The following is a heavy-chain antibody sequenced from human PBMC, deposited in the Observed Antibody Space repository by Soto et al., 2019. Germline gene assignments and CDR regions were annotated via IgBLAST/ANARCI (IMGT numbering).Heavy chain of an antibody. CDR3: ARGRTSLRPYYYYYYMDV. CDR2: INHSGST. D-gene: IGHD4-17*01. CDR1: GGSFSGYY. J-gene: IGHJ6*03. V-gene: IGHV4-34*01. Sequence: QVQLQQWGAGLLKPSETLSLTCAVYGGSFSGYYWSWIRQPPGKGLEWIGEINHSGSTNYTPSLNSRVTISVDTSKNQFSLTLSSVTAADTAVYYCARGRTSLRPYYYYYYMDVWGKGTTVTVSS.